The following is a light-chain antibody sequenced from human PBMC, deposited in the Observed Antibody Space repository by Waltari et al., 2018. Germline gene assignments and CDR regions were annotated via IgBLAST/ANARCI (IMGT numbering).Light chain of an antibody. CDR3: QSYDTSLSVV. CDR2: GST. V-gene: IGLV1-40*01. Sequence: QSVLTQPPSVSGAPGQRVPIHCTGSGPNIGAGHDVHWYPPLPRAAPKLLIYGSTSRPLGVPARFFGSTSGTSASLAITGLQAEDEADYYCQSYDTSLSVVFGGGTKLTVL. J-gene: IGLJ3*02. CDR1: GPNIGAGHD.